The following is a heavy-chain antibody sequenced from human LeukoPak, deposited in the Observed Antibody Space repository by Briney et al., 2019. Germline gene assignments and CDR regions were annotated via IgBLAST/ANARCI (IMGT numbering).Heavy chain of an antibody. Sequence: GGSLRLSCAASGFTFSSYSMNWVRQAPGKGLEWVSSISSSSNYIYYADSVKGRFTISRDNAKNSLYLQMNSLRAEDTAVYYCARGIAAAGIVLDYWGQGTLVTVSS. CDR2: ISSSSNYI. CDR3: ARGIAAAGIVLDY. D-gene: IGHD6-13*01. J-gene: IGHJ4*02. CDR1: GFTFSSYS. V-gene: IGHV3-21*01.